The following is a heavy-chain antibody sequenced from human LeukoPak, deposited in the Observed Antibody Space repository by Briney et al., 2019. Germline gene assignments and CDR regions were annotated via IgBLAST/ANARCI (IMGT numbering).Heavy chain of an antibody. J-gene: IGHJ6*03. Sequence: SETLSLTCTVSGGSISSYYWSWIRQPPGKGLEWIGYIYYSGSTNYNPSPKSRVTISVDTSKSQFSLKLSSVTAADTAVYYCARVGVTTSYYYYYYYMDVWGKGTTVTVSS. V-gene: IGHV4-59*01. CDR2: IYYSGST. CDR1: GGSISSYY. CDR3: ARVGVTTSYYYYYYYMDV. D-gene: IGHD4-17*01.